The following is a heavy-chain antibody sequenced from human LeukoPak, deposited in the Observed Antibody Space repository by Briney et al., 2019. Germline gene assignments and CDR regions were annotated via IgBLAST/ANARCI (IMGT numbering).Heavy chain of an antibody. V-gene: IGHV4-61*03. Sequence: SEALSLTCSVFGGSVSSGSYYWSWIRQSPGKGLEWIGCIYYSGSTNYNPSLRGRVAMSIDTSKNHFSLRLISVTAADTAIYYCARAPGIVGTTPFGNYWGRGTLVTVSS. J-gene: IGHJ4*02. D-gene: IGHD1-26*01. CDR3: ARAPGIVGTTPFGNY. CDR1: GGSVSSGSYY. CDR2: IYYSGST.